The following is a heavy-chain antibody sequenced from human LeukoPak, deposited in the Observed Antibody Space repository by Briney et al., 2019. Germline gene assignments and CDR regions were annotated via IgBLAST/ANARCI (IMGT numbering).Heavy chain of an antibody. CDR2: IYYSGST. CDR3: ARVDSSGYLYYFDY. D-gene: IGHD3-22*01. Sequence: SETLSLTCTVSGGSISSSRYYWGWIRQPPGKGLEWIGSIYYSGSTYYNPSLKSRVTISVDTSKNQFSLKLSSVTAADTAVYYCARVDSSGYLYYFDYWGQGTLVTVSS. V-gene: IGHV4-39*07. CDR1: GGSISSSRYY. J-gene: IGHJ4*02.